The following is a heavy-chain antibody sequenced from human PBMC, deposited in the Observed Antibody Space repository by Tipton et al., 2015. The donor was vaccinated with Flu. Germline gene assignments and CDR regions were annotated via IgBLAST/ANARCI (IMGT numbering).Heavy chain of an antibody. D-gene: IGHD3-10*01. V-gene: IGHV4-30-2*01. CDR2: ITNGGYT. J-gene: IGHJ3*02. CDR1: GGSISSGGDS. Sequence: TLSLTCFVSGGSISSGGDSWNWIRQPPGKGLEWIGEITNGGYTKYNPSLESRVTLSRDTSKRQFSLTLNSVTAADTAAYYCVKHFERGFDIWGQGTMVSVSS. CDR3: VKHFERGFDI.